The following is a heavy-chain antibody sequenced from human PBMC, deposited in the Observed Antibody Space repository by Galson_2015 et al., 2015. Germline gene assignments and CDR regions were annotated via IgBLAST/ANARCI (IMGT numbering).Heavy chain of an antibody. Sequence: SLRLSCAASGFTFSSYGMHWVRQAPGQGLEWVAVISYDGSNKYYADSVKGRFTISRDNSKNTLYLQMNSLRAEDTAVYYCAKDHCSWCYYDILTGYSPSWYFDLWGRGTLVTVSS. CDR2: ISYDGSNK. CDR1: GFTFSSYG. J-gene: IGHJ2*01. CDR3: AKDHCSWCYYDILTGYSPSWYFDL. V-gene: IGHV3-30*18. D-gene: IGHD3-9*01.